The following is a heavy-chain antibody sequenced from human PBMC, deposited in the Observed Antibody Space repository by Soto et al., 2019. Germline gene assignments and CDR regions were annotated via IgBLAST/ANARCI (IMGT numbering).Heavy chain of an antibody. J-gene: IGHJ3*01. D-gene: IGHD3-3*02. Sequence: VHLVESGGGVVQPGRSLRLSCAASGFTFNDYVIHWVRQAAGKGLEWVASMTYDGATEYYADSVKGRFTVSRDNSKRMLSLQMNSLRPEDTAVYYCARVRLSIAVNDALDVWGQGTTVTVSS. CDR1: GFTFNDYV. CDR2: MTYDGATE. V-gene: IGHV3-30*14. CDR3: ARVRLSIAVNDALDV.